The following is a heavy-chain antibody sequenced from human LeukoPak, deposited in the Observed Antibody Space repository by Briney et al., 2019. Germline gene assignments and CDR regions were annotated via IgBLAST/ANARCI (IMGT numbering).Heavy chain of an antibody. CDR3: ARDSSEFRSLIPH. D-gene: IGHD2-21*01. Sequence: ASVKVSCKASGGTFISYAISWVRQAPGRGLEWMGGIIPMFGTAKYAQKFQGRVTITADESTSTAYMELRSLRSEDTAVYYCARDSSEFRSLIPHWGQGTLVTVSS. J-gene: IGHJ1*01. V-gene: IGHV1-69*13. CDR1: GGTFISYA. CDR2: IIPMFGTA.